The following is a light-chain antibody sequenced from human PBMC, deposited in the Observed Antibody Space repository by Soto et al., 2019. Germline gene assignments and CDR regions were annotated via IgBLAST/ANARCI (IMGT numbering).Light chain of an antibody. J-gene: IGKJ4*01. V-gene: IGKV3-15*01. Sequence: DIVLTQSPATLSASPGKRATLSCRASQSVSSNLAWYQQKPGQAPRLRIYDTSTRATDIPARFSGSGSGTEFTLTISSLQSEDFAVYYCQHYNIWPHMLAFGGGTKVEI. CDR3: QHYNIWPHMLA. CDR1: QSVSSN. CDR2: DTS.